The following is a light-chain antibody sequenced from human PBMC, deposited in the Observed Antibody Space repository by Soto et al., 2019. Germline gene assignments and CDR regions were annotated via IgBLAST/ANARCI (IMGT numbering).Light chain of an antibody. J-gene: IGLJ2*01. V-gene: IGLV2-8*01. CDR1: SSDVGGYNY. CDR3: SSYAGSNNLV. CDR2: EVS. Sequence: QSALTQPPSASGCPGQSVTISCTGTSSDVGGYNYVSWYQQHPGKAPKLMIYEVSKRPSGVPDRFSGSKSGNTASLTVSGLQAEDEAHYYCSSYAGSNNLVFGGGTKLTVL.